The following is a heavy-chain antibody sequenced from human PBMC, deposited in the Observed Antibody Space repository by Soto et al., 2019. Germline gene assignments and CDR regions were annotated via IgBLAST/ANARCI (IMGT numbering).Heavy chain of an antibody. CDR3: XXXXXXXGPFDY. J-gene: IGHJ4*02. CDR2: ISAYNGNT. Sequence: QVQLVQSGAEVKKPGASVKVSCKASGYTFTSYGISWVRQAPGQGLEWMGWISAYNGNTNYAQKLQGRVTMTTDTXXXXXXXXXXXXXXXXXXXXXXXXXXXXXGPFDYWGQGTLVTVSS. V-gene: IGHV1-18*01. CDR1: GYTFTSYG.